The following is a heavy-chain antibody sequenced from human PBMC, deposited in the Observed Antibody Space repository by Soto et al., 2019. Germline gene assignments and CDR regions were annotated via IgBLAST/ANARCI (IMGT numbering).Heavy chain of an antibody. CDR3: GKVLVGATGHTDSDS. J-gene: IGHJ4*02. Sequence: SETLSLTCTVSGGSIYRSGYYWGWIRPPPGRGLEWIGNIDYNGVTYSNPSLKSRVTISRDTSKNQFSLKLTSVTAADTALYYCGKVLVGATGHTDSDSWGPGTLVTVSS. V-gene: IGHV4-39*01. CDR1: GGSIYRSGYY. D-gene: IGHD2-15*01. CDR2: IDYNGVT.